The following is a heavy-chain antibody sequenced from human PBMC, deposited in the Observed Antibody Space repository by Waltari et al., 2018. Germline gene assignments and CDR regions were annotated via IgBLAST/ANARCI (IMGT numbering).Heavy chain of an antibody. CDR3: AREARGYDY. CDR1: GFMFSTFT. D-gene: IGHD3-22*01. CDR2: IDSTSTYI. Sequence: EVRLEESGGGLVKPGGSLRLSCAASGFMFSTFTMNWVRQAPGKGLEWVSSIDSTSTYIYHADSVKGRFTISRDNAKNSLYLQMNGLRVEDTGVYYCAREARGYDYWGQGTLVTVSS. V-gene: IGHV3-21*02. J-gene: IGHJ4*02.